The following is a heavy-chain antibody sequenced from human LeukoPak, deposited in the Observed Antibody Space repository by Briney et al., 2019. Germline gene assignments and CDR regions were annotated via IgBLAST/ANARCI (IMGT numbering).Heavy chain of an antibody. J-gene: IGHJ4*02. Sequence: GGSLRLSCAASGFDFSDYYMSWIRQAPGKGLEWISNIKTTGLTTYYADSVKGRFTISRDNAKNSLYLQMNSLRAEDTAVYYCARGRSFYYDSSGYYYHFDSWGQGTLVTVSS. D-gene: IGHD3-22*01. V-gene: IGHV3-11*04. CDR3: ARGRSFYYDSSGYYYHFDS. CDR2: IKTTGLTT. CDR1: GFDFSDYY.